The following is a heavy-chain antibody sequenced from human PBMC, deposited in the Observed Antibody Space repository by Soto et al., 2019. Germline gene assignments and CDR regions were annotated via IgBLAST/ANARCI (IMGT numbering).Heavy chain of an antibody. CDR1: GFTFSSYS. CDR3: ARDVEGRWLLDY. V-gene: IGHV3-21*01. CDR2: ISSSSSYI. D-gene: IGHD5-12*01. Sequence: EVQLVESGGGLVKPGGSLRLSCAASGFTFSSYSMNWVRQAPGKGLEWVSSISSSSSYIYYPDSVKGRFTISRDNAKNSLYLQMNSLRAEDTAVYYCARDVEGRWLLDYWGQGTLVTVSS. J-gene: IGHJ4*02.